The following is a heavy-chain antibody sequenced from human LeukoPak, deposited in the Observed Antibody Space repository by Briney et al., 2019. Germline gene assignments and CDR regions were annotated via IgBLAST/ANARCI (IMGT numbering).Heavy chain of an antibody. CDR1: GFTFSSYA. CDR3: ARVIMAGARGDYYFDY. V-gene: IGHV3-30-3*01. CDR2: ISYDGSNK. D-gene: IGHD2-21*02. J-gene: IGHJ4*02. Sequence: GGSLRLSCAASGFTFSSYAMHWVRQAPGKGLEWVAVISYDGSNKYYADSVKGRFTISRDNSKNTLYLQMNSLRAEDTAVYYCARVIMAGARGDYYFDYWGQGTLVTVSS.